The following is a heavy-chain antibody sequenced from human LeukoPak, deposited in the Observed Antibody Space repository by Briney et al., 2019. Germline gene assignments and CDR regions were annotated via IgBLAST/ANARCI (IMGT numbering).Heavy chain of an antibody. CDR3: ARENSGSYREFDY. J-gene: IGHJ4*02. CDR1: GGSISSYY. D-gene: IGHD1-26*01. Sequence: SETLSLTCTVSGGSISSYYWSWIRQPAGKGLEWIGRIHTSGSTNYNASLKSRVSMSVDTSKNQFSLKLSSVTAADTAVFYCARENSGSYREFDYWGQGTLVTVS. CDR2: IHTSGST. V-gene: IGHV4-4*07.